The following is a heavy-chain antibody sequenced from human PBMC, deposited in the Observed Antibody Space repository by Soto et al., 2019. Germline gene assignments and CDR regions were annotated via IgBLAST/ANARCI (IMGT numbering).Heavy chain of an antibody. CDR3: AKDIGKGYFGSGSYNDY. V-gene: IGHV3-9*01. J-gene: IGHJ4*02. D-gene: IGHD3-10*01. CDR2: ISWNSGSI. Sequence: EVPLVESGGGLVQPGRSLRLSCAASGFTFDDYAMHWFRQAPGKGLEWVSGISWNSGSIGYADSVKGRFTISRDNAKNSLYLQMNSLRAEDTALYYCAKDIGKGYFGSGSYNDYWGQGTLVTVSS. CDR1: GFTFDDYA.